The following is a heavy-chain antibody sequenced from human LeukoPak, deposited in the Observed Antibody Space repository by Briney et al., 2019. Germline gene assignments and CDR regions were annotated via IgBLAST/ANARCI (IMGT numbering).Heavy chain of an antibody. CDR3: AKDKGYYYGSGSLPFDY. CDR2: INPNSGDT. D-gene: IGHD3-10*01. J-gene: IGHJ4*02. Sequence: ASVKVSCKAFGYTLTDYYMHWVRQAPGQGLEWMGWINPNSGDTNYAQKFQGRVTMTRDTSITTAYMELRSLRSDDTAVYYCAKDKGYYYGSGSLPFDYWGQGTLVTVS. CDR1: GYTLTDYY. V-gene: IGHV1-2*02.